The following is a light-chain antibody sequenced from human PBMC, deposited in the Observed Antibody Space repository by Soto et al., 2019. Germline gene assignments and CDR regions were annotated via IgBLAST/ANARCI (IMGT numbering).Light chain of an antibody. CDR3: MQGTHWPWT. CDR1: QSLIHSDGNTY. J-gene: IGKJ1*01. V-gene: IGKV2-30*02. Sequence: DVVMTQSPLSLPVTLGQPASISCRSSQSLIHSDGNTYLNWFQQRPGQSPRRLIYEVSDRDSGVXDXXSGSGSGTDFTLKISRVEAEDFGVYYCMQGTHWPWTFGQGTKVEIK. CDR2: EVS.